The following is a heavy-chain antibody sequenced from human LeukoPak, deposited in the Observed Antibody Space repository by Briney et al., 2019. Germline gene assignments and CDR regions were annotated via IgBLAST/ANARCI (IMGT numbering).Heavy chain of an antibody. CDR3: ARDLLYSYGYYYYGMDV. V-gene: IGHV1-2*02. CDR2: INPNSGGT. D-gene: IGHD5-18*01. Sequence: ASVKVSCKASGHTFTGYYMHWVRQAPGQGLEWMGWINPNSGGTNYAQKFQGRVTMTRDTSTSTAYMELSRLRSDDTAVYYCARDLLYSYGYYYYGMDVWGQGTTDTVSS. J-gene: IGHJ6*02. CDR1: GHTFTGYY.